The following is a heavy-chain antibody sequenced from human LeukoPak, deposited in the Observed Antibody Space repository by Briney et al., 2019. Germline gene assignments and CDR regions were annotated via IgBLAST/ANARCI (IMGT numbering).Heavy chain of an antibody. V-gene: IGHV4-34*01. CDR3: ACSFPSIAVAGPFDP. CDR2: INHSGST. CDR1: GGSFSGYY. J-gene: IGHJ5*02. D-gene: IGHD6-19*01. Sequence: PSETLSLTCAVYGGSFSGYYWSWLRQPPGKGLEWIGEINHSGSTYYNPSLKSRVTISVDTSKNQFSLKLSSVAAADTAVYYCACSFPSIAVAGPFDPWGQGTLVTVSS.